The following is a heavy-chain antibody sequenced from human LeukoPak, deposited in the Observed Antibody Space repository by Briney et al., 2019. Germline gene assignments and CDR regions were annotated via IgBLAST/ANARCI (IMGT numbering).Heavy chain of an antibody. D-gene: IGHD3-10*01. CDR1: GGSISSGGYS. CDR2: IYHSGST. CDR3: ARGGSGSYYYNWFDP. Sequence: PSETLSLTCAVSGGSISSGGYSWSWIRQPPGKGLEWIGYIYHSGSTYYNPSLKSRVTISVDRSKNQFSLKLSSVIAADTAVYYCARGGSGSYYYNWFDPWGQGTLVTVSS. V-gene: IGHV4-30-2*01. J-gene: IGHJ5*02.